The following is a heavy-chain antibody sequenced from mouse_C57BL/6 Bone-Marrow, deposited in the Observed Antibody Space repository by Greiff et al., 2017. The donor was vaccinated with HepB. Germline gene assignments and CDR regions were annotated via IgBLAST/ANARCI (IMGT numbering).Heavy chain of an antibody. J-gene: IGHJ4*01. V-gene: IGHV1-54*01. CDR1: GYAFTNYL. CDR3: ARERGFYYAMDY. CDR2: INPGSGGT. Sequence: VQLQQSGAELVRPGTSVKVSCKASGYAFTNYLIEWVKQRPGQGLEWIGVINPGSGGTNYNEKFKGKATLTADKSSSSAYMQLSSLTSEDPAVYFCARERGFYYAMDYWGQGTSVTVSS.